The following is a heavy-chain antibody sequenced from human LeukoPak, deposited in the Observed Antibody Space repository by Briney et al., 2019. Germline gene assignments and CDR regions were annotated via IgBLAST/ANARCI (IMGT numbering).Heavy chain of an antibody. CDR2: ISWNSGSI. Sequence: TGGSLRLSCAASGFTFDDYAMHWVRQAPGKGLEWVSGISWNSGSIGYADSVKGRFTISRDNAKNSLFLQVNSLRAEDTAVYYCARDLRAGDYYDSSAYMPPLNYWGQGTLVTVS. J-gene: IGHJ4*02. D-gene: IGHD3-22*01. V-gene: IGHV3-9*01. CDR3: ARDLRAGDYYDSSAYMPPLNY. CDR1: GFTFDDYA.